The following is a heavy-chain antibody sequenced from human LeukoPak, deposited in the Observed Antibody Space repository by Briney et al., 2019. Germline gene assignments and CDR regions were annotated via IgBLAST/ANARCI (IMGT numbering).Heavy chain of an antibody. Sequence: GGSLRLSCAASGFTFSSYGMHWVRQAPGKGLEWVAFIRYDGSNKYYADSVKGRFTISRDNSKNTLYLQMNSLRAEDTAVYYCAKDSRVPAAISGPFDYWGQGTLVTVSS. CDR3: AKDSRVPAAISGPFDY. CDR1: GFTFSSYG. D-gene: IGHD2-2*02. J-gene: IGHJ4*02. V-gene: IGHV3-30*02. CDR2: IRYDGSNK.